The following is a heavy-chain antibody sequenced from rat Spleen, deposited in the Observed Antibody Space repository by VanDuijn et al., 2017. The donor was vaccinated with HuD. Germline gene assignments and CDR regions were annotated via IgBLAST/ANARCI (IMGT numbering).Heavy chain of an antibody. Sequence: EVQLVESGGGLVQPGRSLKLSCAASGFTFSSFAMAWVRQAPKKGLEWVASISNTGGSTYYPDSVKGRFTISRDNAEVTLYLQVNNLRVEDTANYYCTRETRGYFDDWGQGVMVTVSS. CDR2: ISNTGGST. D-gene: IGHD1-4*01. CDR1: GFTFSSFA. J-gene: IGHJ2*01. CDR3: TRETRGYFDD. V-gene: IGHV5-46*01.